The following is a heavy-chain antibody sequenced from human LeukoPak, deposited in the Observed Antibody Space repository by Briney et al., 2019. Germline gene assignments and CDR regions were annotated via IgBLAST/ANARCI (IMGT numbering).Heavy chain of an antibody. CDR1: GYSISSGYY. D-gene: IGHD3-10*01. V-gene: IGHV4-38-2*02. Sequence: SETLSLTCTVSGYSISSGYYWGWIRQPPGKGLEWIGRIYTSGSTNYNPSLKSRVTMSVDTSKNQFSLKLSSVTAADTAVYYCARAPLYYYGSGSRYYFDYWGQGTLVTVSS. CDR2: IYTSGST. J-gene: IGHJ4*02. CDR3: ARAPLYYYGSGSRYYFDY.